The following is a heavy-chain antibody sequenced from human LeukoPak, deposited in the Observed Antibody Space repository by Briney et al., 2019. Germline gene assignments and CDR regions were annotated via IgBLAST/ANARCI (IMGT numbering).Heavy chain of an antibody. CDR2: IYTSGST. Sequence: PSQTLSLTCTVSGGSISSISYYWSWIRQPAGKGLEWIGRIYTSGSTHYNPSLKSRVTISVDTSKNQSSLKLSSVTAADTAVYYCARDRKPRYYFDYWGQGTLVTVSS. J-gene: IGHJ4*02. CDR1: GGSISSISYY. CDR3: ARDRKPRYYFDY. V-gene: IGHV4-61*02. D-gene: IGHD1-14*01.